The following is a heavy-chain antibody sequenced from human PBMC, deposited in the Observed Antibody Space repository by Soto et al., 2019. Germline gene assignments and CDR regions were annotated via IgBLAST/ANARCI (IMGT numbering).Heavy chain of an antibody. V-gene: IGHV1-69*01. J-gene: IGHJ3*01. Sequence: QVQLVQSGAEVKKPGSSVKVSCKASGGTFSSYAISWVRQAPGQGLEWMGGIIPIFGTANYAQKYQGRVKIGADASTSRGEMEVSSLSSEDMSVYYCARGGCYEYLWGMNFWGQGTMVTVSS. CDR2: IIPIFGTA. CDR3: ARGGCYEYLWGMNF. D-gene: IGHD3-16*01. CDR1: GGTFSSYA.